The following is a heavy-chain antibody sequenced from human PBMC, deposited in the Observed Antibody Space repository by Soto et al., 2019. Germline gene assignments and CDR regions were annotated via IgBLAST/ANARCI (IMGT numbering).Heavy chain of an antibody. V-gene: IGHV4-39*01. J-gene: IGHJ5*02. CDR1: GGSISSGSYY. Sequence: LSLTCTVSGGSISSGSYYWGWIRQPPGKGLEWIGTIYYSGSTYYHPSLRSRVTLSVDTSKNQFSLKLTSVTAADTAVYYCARLEGYCSGGTCYRTSGWFDPSGQGTPVTVSS. D-gene: IGHD2-15*01. CDR3: ARLEGYCSGGTCYRTSGWFDP. CDR2: IYYSGST.